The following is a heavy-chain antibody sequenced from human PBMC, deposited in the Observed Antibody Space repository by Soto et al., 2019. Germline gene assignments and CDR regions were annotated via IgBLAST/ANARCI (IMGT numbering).Heavy chain of an antibody. V-gene: IGHV1-69*12. CDR3: AKGAVAGTPTSYYYYGMDV. D-gene: IGHD6-19*01. Sequence: QVQLLQSGAEVKKPGSSVRVSCEASGGTFRTYAISWVRQAPGQGLEWMGGIIPIFGKVNYAQKFQGRVTITADESTTTVYMDLRSLTSEDTAVYYCAKGAVAGTPTSYYYYGMDVWGQWTTVTVS. CDR1: GGTFRTYA. J-gene: IGHJ6*02. CDR2: IIPIFGKV.